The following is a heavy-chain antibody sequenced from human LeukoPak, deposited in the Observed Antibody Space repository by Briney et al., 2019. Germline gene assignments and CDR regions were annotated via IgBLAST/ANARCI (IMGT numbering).Heavy chain of an antibody. J-gene: IGHJ2*01. CDR2: IYYSGST. D-gene: IGHD6-13*01. V-gene: IGHV4-59*01. Sequence: SETLSLTCTVSGGSISSYYWSWIRQPPGKGLEWIGYIYYSGSTNYNPSLKSRVTISVDTSKNQFSLKLSSVTAADTAVYYCASSEYSSGWYQRWYFDLWGRGTLVTVSS. CDR3: ASSEYSSGWYQRWYFDL. CDR1: GGSISSYY.